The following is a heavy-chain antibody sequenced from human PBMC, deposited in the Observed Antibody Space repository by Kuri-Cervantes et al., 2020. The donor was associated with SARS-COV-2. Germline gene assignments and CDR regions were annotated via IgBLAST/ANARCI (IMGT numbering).Heavy chain of an antibody. CDR1: GGSISSSNYY. CDR2: IYYTGTT. Sequence: SETLSLTCTVSGGSISSSNYYWDWIRQPPGKGLEWIGNIYYTGTTYSNPSLKSRVTISVDTSKNQFSLKLSSVTAADTAVYYCARTYYYYYYYMDVWGKGTTVTVSS. J-gene: IGHJ6*03. CDR3: ARTYYYYYYYMDV. V-gene: IGHV4-39*07.